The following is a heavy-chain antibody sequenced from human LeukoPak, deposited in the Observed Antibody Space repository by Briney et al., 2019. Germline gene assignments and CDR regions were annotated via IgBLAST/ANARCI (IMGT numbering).Heavy chain of an antibody. Sequence: GGSLRLSCAASGFTFSSYWMHWVRQAPGKGLEWVSGISESGERTEYADSVKGRFTISRDNSKNTLYLQMNSLRVEDTALYYCTKEFSSTFWGQGTLVTVSS. J-gene: IGHJ4*02. D-gene: IGHD3-3*01. CDR3: TKEFSSTF. V-gene: IGHV3-23*01. CDR1: GFTFSSYW. CDR2: ISESGERT.